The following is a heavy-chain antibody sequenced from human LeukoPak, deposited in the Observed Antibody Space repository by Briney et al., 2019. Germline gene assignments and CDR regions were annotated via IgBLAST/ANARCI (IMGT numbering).Heavy chain of an antibody. J-gene: IGHJ5*02. D-gene: IGHD6-19*01. CDR1: GFTFSNYW. Sequence: PGGSLRLSCAASGFTFSNYWMHWVRHAPGKWLVWVSRINDDGSSTNYADSVKGRFTISRDNAKNTLYLLMNSLTPEDTAVYFCARGGWSGNWFDPWGQGTPVTVSS. CDR3: ARGGWSGNWFDP. CDR2: INDDGSST. V-gene: IGHV3-74*01.